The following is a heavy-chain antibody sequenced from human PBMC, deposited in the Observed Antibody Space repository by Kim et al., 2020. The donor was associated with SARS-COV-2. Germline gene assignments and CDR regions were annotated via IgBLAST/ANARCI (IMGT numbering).Heavy chain of an antibody. CDR2: ISYDRSYI. CDR3: ASDDTGMGYYYYGMDV. Sequence: GGSLRLSCAASGFTFSSYSMHWVRQAPGKGLEWVSFISYDRSYIYYADSVKGRFTISRDNSKNTLYLQMNSLRAEDTAVYYCASDDTGMGYYYYGMDVWGQGTTVTVSS. V-gene: IGHV3-33*05. J-gene: IGHJ6*02. D-gene: IGHD5-18*01. CDR1: GFTFSSYS.